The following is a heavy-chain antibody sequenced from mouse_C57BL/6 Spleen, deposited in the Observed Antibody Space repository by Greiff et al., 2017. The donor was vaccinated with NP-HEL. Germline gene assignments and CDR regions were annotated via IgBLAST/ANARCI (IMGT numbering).Heavy chain of an antibody. CDR1: GYAFSSSW. Sequence: QVQLKQSGPELVKPGASVKISCKASGYAFSSSWMNWVKQRPGKGLEWIGRIYPGDGDTNYNGKFKGKATLTADKSSSTAYMQLSSLTSEDSAVYFCARALGYYAMDYWGQGTSVTVSS. D-gene: IGHD4-1*01. J-gene: IGHJ4*01. CDR3: ARALGYYAMDY. V-gene: IGHV1-82*01. CDR2: IYPGDGDT.